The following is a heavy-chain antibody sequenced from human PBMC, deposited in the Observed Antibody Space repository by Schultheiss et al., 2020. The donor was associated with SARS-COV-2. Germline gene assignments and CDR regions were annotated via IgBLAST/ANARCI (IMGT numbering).Heavy chain of an antibody. Sequence: SETLSLTCTVSGGSISSSSYYWGWIRQPPGKGLEWIGSIYYSGSTYYNPSLKSRVTISVDTSKNQFSLRLSSVTAADTAVYYCARAGYEGPFDCWGQGTLVTVSS. CDR3: ARAGYEGPFDC. CDR1: GGSISSSSYY. J-gene: IGHJ4*02. V-gene: IGHV4-39*01. CDR2: IYYSGST. D-gene: IGHD5-12*01.